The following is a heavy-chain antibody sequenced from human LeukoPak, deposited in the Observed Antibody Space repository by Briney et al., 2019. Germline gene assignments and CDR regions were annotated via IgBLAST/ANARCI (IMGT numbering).Heavy chain of an antibody. V-gene: IGHV4-34*01. CDR1: GGTFSSYY. Sequence: SETLSLTCAVYGGTFSSYYWSWIRQSPGKGLKWIAEINHRGDTNYNPSVKSRVTISVDTSTAEFSLKVTSLTAADTAVYYCARGPTISETGYFDYWGQGTLVPVSS. CDR3: ARGPTISETGYFDY. J-gene: IGHJ4*03. D-gene: IGHD1-1*01. CDR2: INHRGDT.